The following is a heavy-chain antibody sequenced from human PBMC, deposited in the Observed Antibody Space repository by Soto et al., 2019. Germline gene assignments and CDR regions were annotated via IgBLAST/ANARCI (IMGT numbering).Heavy chain of an antibody. CDR1: GGSVSSSY. Sequence: QVQLQESGPGLEKPSETLSLTCTVSGGSVSSSYWAWIRQPPGKGLEWIGYTFHSGSTKYNPSLKSRVTMSVDTSENQFSLKLSSVTAADTAVYYCARDQSGTQYFDLWGRGTLVIVSS. J-gene: IGHJ2*01. D-gene: IGHD1-7*01. V-gene: IGHV4-59*02. CDR2: TFHSGST. CDR3: ARDQSGTQYFDL.